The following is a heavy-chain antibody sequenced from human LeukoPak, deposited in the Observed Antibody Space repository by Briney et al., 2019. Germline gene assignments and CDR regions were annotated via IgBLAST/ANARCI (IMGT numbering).Heavy chain of an antibody. CDR1: GFTFDEYA. CDR2: ITWDGGRT. J-gene: IGHJ4*02. D-gene: IGHD6-19*01. V-gene: IGHV3-20*04. CDR3: ARAPTFSGWFDY. Sequence: GGSLRLSCAVSGFTFDEYAMIWVRQAPGKGLEWVSGITWDGGRTGYADSVKGRFTISRDNAKNSLYLQMNSLRVEDTAVYYCARAPTFSGWFDYWGQGTLVTVSS.